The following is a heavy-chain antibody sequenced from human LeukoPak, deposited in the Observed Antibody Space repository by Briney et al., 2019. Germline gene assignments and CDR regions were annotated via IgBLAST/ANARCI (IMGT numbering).Heavy chain of an antibody. J-gene: IGHJ3*02. Sequence: GGSLRLSCVASGFTFSSYWMHWVRQAPRKGLVWVSRINGDGRNINYADSVRGRFTISRDNAKNTLYLQMNTLRVEDTAVYYCAKDLAMIVEPAFDIWGQGTMVTVSS. CDR1: GFTFSSYW. CDR3: AKDLAMIVEPAFDI. D-gene: IGHD3-22*01. V-gene: IGHV3-74*01. CDR2: INGDGRNI.